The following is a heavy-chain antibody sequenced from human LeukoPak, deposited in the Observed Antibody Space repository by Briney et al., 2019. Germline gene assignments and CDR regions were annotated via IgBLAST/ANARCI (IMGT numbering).Heavy chain of an antibody. D-gene: IGHD3-10*01. CDR3: ARDQGGRSMVRGLGYYYRMDV. CDR2: ISSSSSYI. V-gene: IGHV3-21*01. CDR1: GFTFSSYS. J-gene: IGHJ6*02. Sequence: GGSLRLSCAASGFTFSSYSMNWVRQAPGKGLEWVSSISSSSSYIYYADSVKGRFTISRDNAKNSLYLQMNSLRAEDTAVYYCARDQGGRSMVRGLGYYYRMDVWGQGTTVTVSS.